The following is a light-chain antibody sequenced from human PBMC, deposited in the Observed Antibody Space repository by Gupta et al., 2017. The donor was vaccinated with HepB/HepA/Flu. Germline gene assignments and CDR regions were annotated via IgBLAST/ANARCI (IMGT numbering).Light chain of an antibody. CDR3: QQYKNWPLT. V-gene: IGKV3-15*01. CDR1: QSLSSS. CDR2: GAS. Sequence: EIVMTQSPATLSVSPGERATLSCRASQSLSSSLAWYQQKPGQAPRLLIYGASTRATDIPGRFSGSGSGREFTLTISSLQSEDFAVYYCQQYKNWPLTFGGGTKVEIK. J-gene: IGKJ4*01.